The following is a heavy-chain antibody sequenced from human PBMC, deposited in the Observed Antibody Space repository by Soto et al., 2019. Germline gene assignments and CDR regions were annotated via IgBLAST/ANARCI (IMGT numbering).Heavy chain of an antibody. Sequence: ASVKVSCKASGYTFTSYAVHWVRQAPGQRLEWMGWINAGNGNTKYSQKFQGRVTITRDTSASTAYMELSSLRSEDTAVYYCAGPRYYDFWSGYPPRYYGMDVWGQGTTVTVSS. CDR2: INAGNGNT. V-gene: IGHV1-3*01. D-gene: IGHD3-3*01. CDR3: AGPRYYDFWSGYPPRYYGMDV. CDR1: GYTFTSYA. J-gene: IGHJ6*02.